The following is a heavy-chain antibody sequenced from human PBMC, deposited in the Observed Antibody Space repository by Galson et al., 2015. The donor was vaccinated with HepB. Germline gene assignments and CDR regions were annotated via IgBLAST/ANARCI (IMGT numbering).Heavy chain of an antibody. CDR1: GGSISSGDYY. CDR2: IYYSGST. D-gene: IGHD2-2*01. Sequence: TLSLTCTVSGGSISSGDYYWSWIRQPPGKGLEWIGYIYYSGSTYYNPSLKSRVTISVDTSKNQFSLKLSSVTAADTAVYYCARVECSSTSCFRGWFDPWGQGTLVTVSS. V-gene: IGHV4-30-4*01. J-gene: IGHJ5*02. CDR3: ARVECSSTSCFRGWFDP.